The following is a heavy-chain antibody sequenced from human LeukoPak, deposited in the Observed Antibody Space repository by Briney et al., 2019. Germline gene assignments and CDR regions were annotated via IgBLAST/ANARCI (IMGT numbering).Heavy chain of an antibody. CDR1: GFTFSRYW. J-gene: IGHJ4*02. D-gene: IGHD3-22*01. V-gene: IGHV3-74*01. Sequence: GGSLRLSCAGSGFTFSRYWMHWVRQAPGKGLVWVSRIDSDGTSTSYADSVKGRFTISRDNAKNRLYLQMNSLRAEDTAVYYCARGGRSYDSSGYSDYWGQGTLVTVSS. CDR2: IDSDGTST. CDR3: ARGGRSYDSSGYSDY.